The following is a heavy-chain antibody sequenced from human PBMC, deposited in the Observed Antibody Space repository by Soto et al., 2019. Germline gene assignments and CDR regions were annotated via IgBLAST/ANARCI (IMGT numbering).Heavy chain of an antibody. CDR1: GGSIVSSSYY. V-gene: IGHV4-39*01. CDR3: ARIQRFLDTFIDY. Sequence: LETHSHRCSVAGGSIVSSSYYRGWISQPPGKGLEWIGSIYYSGSTYYNPSLKSRVTISVDTSKNQFSLKLSSVTAADTAVYYCARIQRFLDTFIDYWGQGTLVTVSS. J-gene: IGHJ4*02. D-gene: IGHD3-3*01. CDR2: IYYSGST.